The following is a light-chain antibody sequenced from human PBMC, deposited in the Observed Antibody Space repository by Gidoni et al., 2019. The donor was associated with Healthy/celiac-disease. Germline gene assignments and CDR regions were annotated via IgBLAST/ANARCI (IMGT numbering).Light chain of an antibody. V-gene: IGLV3-1*01. CDR2: QDT. CDR1: RLGDKY. Sequence: SYALTQPPSVSVSPGQTASITCSGDRLGDKYTYWYQQKPGQSPILVIYQDTKRPSGIPERFSGSNSGNTATLTISGTQALDEADYYCQAWDSNAEFFGTGTKVTVL. CDR3: QAWDSNAEF. J-gene: IGLJ1*01.